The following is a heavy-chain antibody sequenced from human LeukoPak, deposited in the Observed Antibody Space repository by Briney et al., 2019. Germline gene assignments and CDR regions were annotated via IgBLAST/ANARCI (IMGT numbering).Heavy chain of an antibody. V-gene: IGHV4-61*02. CDR3: AHTATLYYYYYMDV. Sequence: SSETLSLTCTVSGGSISSGSYYWSRIRQPAGKGLEWIGRIYTSGSTNYNPSLKSRVTISVYTSKNQFSLKLSYVTAADTAVYYLAHTATLYYYYYMDVWGKGTSVTVSS. CDR2: IYTSGST. CDR1: GGSISSGSYY. J-gene: IGHJ6*03.